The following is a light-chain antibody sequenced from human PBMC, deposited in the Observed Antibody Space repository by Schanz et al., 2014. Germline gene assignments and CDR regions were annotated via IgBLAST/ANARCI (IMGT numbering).Light chain of an antibody. V-gene: IGKV3-11*01. CDR2: DAS. CDR1: QSVSSY. Sequence: EIVLTQSPATLSLSPGERATLSCRASQSVSSYLAWYQQKPGQAPRLLIYDASNRATGIPARFSGSGSGTDFTLAISSLEPEDSAVYYCQQFGSSPFTFGPGTKVDIK. CDR3: QQFGSSPFT. J-gene: IGKJ3*01.